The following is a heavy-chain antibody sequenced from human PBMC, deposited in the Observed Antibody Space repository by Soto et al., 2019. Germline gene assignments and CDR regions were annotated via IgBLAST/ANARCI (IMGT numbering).Heavy chain of an antibody. V-gene: IGHV3-23*01. CDR3: AKGGIPTHTVTPYLGY. J-gene: IGHJ4*02. D-gene: IGHD4-4*01. CDR1: GFTFSSYA. Sequence: EVQLLESGGGLVQPGGSLRLSCAASGFTFSSYAMSWVRQAPGKGLEWVSAISGSGGSTYYADSVKGRFTISRDNSKNPLYLQMNSLRAEDTAVYYCAKGGIPTHTVTPYLGYWGQGTLVTVSS. CDR2: ISGSGGST.